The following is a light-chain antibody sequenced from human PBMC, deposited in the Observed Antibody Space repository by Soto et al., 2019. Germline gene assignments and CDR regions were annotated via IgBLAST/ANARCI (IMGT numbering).Light chain of an antibody. J-gene: IGLJ1*01. CDR3: FSYAGNSIYV. Sequence: QSVLTQPASVSGSPGQSITISCTGTSSDVGAYNFVSWYQQYPGKAPKVMIYEVNNRTSGVSDRFSGSKSGNTASLTISGLQAEDEADYYCFSYAGNSIYVFGTGTKVTVL. CDR1: SSDVGAYNF. V-gene: IGLV2-14*01. CDR2: EVN.